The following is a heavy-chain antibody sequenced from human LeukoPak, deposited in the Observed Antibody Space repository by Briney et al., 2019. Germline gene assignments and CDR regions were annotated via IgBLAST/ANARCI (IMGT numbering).Heavy chain of an antibody. Sequence: PGGSLRLSCAVSGFTFSSYAMSWVRQAPGKGLEWVSAISGGGGSTYYADSVKGRFTISRDNSKNTLYLQMNSLRAEDTAVYYCAKDAGLVGAYPRTLDYWGQGTLVTVSS. CDR2: ISGGGGST. D-gene: IGHD1-26*01. V-gene: IGHV3-23*01. CDR3: AKDAGLVGAYPRTLDY. CDR1: GFTFSSYA. J-gene: IGHJ4*02.